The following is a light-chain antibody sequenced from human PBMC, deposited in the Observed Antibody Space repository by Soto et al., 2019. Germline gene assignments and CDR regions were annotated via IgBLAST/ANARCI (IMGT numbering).Light chain of an antibody. CDR3: QQYNGSPPWT. CDR2: DAS. CDR1: QSVYNK. Sequence: EIVMTQSPATLSMSPGESATLSCRASQSVYNKLAWYQQKPGQAPRLLIDDASTRATGVPARFSGSGSGTEFTLTISNLQSEDFAVYYCQQYNGSPPWTFGQGTKVEI. V-gene: IGKV3-15*01. J-gene: IGKJ1*01.